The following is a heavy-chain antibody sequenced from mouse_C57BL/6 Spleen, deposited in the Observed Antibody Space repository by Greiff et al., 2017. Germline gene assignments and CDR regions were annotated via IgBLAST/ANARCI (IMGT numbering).Heavy chain of an antibody. CDR3: ARPMGSNYRYFDY. Sequence: EVKLMESGGGLVKPGGSLKLSCAASGFTFSSYTMSWVRQTPEKRLEWVATISGGGGNTYYPDSVKGRFTISRDNAKNTLYLQMSSLRSEDTALYYCARPMGSNYRYFDYWGQGTTLTVSS. V-gene: IGHV5-9*01. D-gene: IGHD2-5*01. CDR2: ISGGGGNT. CDR1: GFTFSSYT. J-gene: IGHJ2*01.